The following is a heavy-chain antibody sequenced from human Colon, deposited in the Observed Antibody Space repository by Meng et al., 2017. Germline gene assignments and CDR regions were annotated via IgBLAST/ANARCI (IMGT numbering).Heavy chain of an antibody. CDR2: LLPSGGRT. J-gene: IGHJ4*02. CDR1: GFTFSNYA. D-gene: IGHD5/OR15-5a*01. V-gene: IGHV3-23*01. CDR3: AKRQPSAGLHGSTIDY. Sequence: GESLKISCAASGFTFSNYAMSWVRQAPGKGLEWVSGLLPSGGRTYYADSVTGRFTISRDNSKNTLYLQMNSLRADDTAVYYCAKRQPSAGLHGSTIDYWGQGTLVTVSS.